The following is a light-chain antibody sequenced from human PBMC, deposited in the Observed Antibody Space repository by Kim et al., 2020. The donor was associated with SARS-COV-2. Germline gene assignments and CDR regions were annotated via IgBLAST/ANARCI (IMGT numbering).Light chain of an antibody. CDR1: NIGSKS. Sequence: SYELTQPPSVSVAPGKTARITCGGNNIGSKSVHWYQQKPGQAPVLVIYYDSDRPSGIPERFSGSNSGNTATRTISRVEAGDEADYYCQVWDSSSDQYVFGTGTKVTVL. CDR2: YDS. V-gene: IGLV3-21*04. CDR3: QVWDSSSDQYV. J-gene: IGLJ1*01.